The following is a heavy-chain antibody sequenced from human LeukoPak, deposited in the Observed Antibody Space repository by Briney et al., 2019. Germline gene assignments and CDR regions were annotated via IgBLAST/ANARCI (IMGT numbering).Heavy chain of an antibody. CDR2: ISFDGTKS. Sequence: GGSLRLSCAASGFTFSNYAIHWVRQAPGKGLEWVAVISFDGTKSYYADSVKGRFTISRDNSKYTLFLQMNSLRVEDTAVYSCAREYFVGDSRGAPWFDPRGQGTLVTVSS. CDR3: AREYFVGDSRGAPWFDP. CDR1: GFTFSNYA. J-gene: IGHJ5*02. V-gene: IGHV3-30*04. D-gene: IGHD3-22*01.